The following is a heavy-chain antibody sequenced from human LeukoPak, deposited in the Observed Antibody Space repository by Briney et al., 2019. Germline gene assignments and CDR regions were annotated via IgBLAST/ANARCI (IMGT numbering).Heavy chain of an antibody. CDR3: AIDTVVTPNYCYYYGMDV. V-gene: IGHV1-69*13. CDR2: IIPIFGTA. D-gene: IGHD4-23*01. Sequence: SVKVSCKASGGTFSSYAISWVRQAPGQGLEWMGGIIPIFGTANYAQKFQGRVTITADESTSTAYMELSSLRSEDTAVYYCAIDTVVTPNYCYYYGMDVWGQGTTVTVSS. CDR1: GGTFSSYA. J-gene: IGHJ6*02.